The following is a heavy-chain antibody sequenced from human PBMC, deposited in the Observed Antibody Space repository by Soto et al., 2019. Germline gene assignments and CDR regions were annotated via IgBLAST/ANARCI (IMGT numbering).Heavy chain of an antibody. J-gene: IGHJ4*02. CDR1: GGSFSGYY. D-gene: IGHD3-22*01. Sequence: SETLSLTCAVYGGSFSGYYWSWIRQPPGKGLEWIGDINHSGSTTYNPSLKSRVTISLDTSKNQFSLKLSSVTAADTAVYYYAREWGDSSDNRAQFDYWGQGTQVTVSS. V-gene: IGHV4-34*01. CDR2: INHSGST. CDR3: AREWGDSSDNRAQFDY.